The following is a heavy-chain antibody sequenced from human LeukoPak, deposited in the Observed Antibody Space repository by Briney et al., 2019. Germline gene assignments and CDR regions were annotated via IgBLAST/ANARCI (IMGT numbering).Heavy chain of an antibody. D-gene: IGHD3-22*01. CDR1: GFTFSDYW. CDR2: INSDGTST. CDR3: ARGGLLYYESSVSSFWSAP. J-gene: IGHJ5*02. V-gene: IGHV3-74*01. Sequence: GGSLRLSCAASGFTFSDYWMHWVRQVTGKGLVWVSRINSDGTSTVYADSVKGRFTMSRNNAKNMLYLEMDSLRAEDTAVYFCARGGLLYYESSVSSFWSAPWGQEPLVTVPS.